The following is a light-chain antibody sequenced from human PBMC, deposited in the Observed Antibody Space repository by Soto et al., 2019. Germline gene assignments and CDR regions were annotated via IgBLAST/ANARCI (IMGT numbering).Light chain of an antibody. CDR2: RAS. Sequence: DIVLTQSPSTLPVSRWERATLXXRASQSVGSNLAGYQQNPGPPPRXLLDRASTRATGSPARFSGRGAGTEFTLTSSSLQSAAFAVYSCPHYPHWARTFGGGTKVEIK. CDR3: PHYPHWART. V-gene: IGKV3-15*01. CDR1: QSVGSN. J-gene: IGKJ4*01.